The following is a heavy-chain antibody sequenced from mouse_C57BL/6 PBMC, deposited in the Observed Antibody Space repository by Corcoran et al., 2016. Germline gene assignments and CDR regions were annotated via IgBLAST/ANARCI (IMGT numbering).Heavy chain of an antibody. CDR1: GYTFTDYY. V-gene: IGHV1-26*01. J-gene: IGHJ1*03. CDR2: INPNNGGT. Sequence: EVQLQQSGPELVKPGASVKISCKASGYTFTDYYMNWVKQSHGKSLEWIGDINPNNGGTSYNQKFKGKATLTVDKSSSTAYMELRSLTSEDSAVYYCAREGDYYGSSYRYVDVWGTGTTVTVSS. CDR3: AREGDYYGSSYRYVDV. D-gene: IGHD1-1*01.